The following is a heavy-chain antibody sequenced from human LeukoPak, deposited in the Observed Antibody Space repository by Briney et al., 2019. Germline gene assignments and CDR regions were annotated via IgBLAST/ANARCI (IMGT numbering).Heavy chain of an antibody. J-gene: IGHJ4*02. V-gene: IGHV4-34*01. Sequence: PGGSLRLSCAASGFTFSYHGMSWVRQPPGKGLEWIGEINHSGSTNCTPSLQSRVTISVDTSKNQFSLKLSSVTAADTAVYYCARHRPYVWGRYREIDYWGQGTLVTVSS. CDR1: GFTFSYHG. CDR2: INHSGST. D-gene: IGHD3-16*02. CDR3: ARHRPYVWGRYREIDY.